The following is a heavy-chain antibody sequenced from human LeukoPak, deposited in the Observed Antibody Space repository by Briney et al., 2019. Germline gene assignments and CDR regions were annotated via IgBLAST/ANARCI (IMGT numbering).Heavy chain of an antibody. CDR3: AREVAASAFDI. V-gene: IGHV3-21*01. J-gene: IGHJ3*02. Sequence: GGSLRLSCAASGFTFSSYSMNWVRQAPGKGLEWVSSISSSRSYIYYADSVKGRFTISRDNAKNSLYLQMNSLRAEDTAVYYCAREVAASAFDIWGQGTMVTVSS. CDR1: GFTFSSYS. CDR2: ISSSRSYI. D-gene: IGHD2-15*01.